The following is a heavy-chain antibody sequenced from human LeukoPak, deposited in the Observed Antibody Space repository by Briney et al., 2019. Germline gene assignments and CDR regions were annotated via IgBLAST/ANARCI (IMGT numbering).Heavy chain of an antibody. CDR2: LYHTGSP. V-gene: IGHV4-30-2*01. Sequence: SQTLSLTCAVSGDSISSAYSWSWIRQPPGKGLEXXXXLYHTGSPSYNPSLKTRVTISIDRPRNQFSLKLSSVTAADTAMYYCARVVGATSHDTFDVWGKGKMAPFFS. D-gene: IGHD1-26*01. CDR1: GDSISSAYS. CDR3: ARVVGATSHDTFDV. J-gene: IGHJ3*01.